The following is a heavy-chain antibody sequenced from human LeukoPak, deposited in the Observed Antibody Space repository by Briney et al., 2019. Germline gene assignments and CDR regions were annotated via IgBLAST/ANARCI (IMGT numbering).Heavy chain of an antibody. V-gene: IGHV1-69*06. CDR2: IIPIFGTA. D-gene: IGHD3-22*01. J-gene: IGHJ4*02. CDR3: ARGPPYYYDSSGFD. Sequence: GASVKVSCKASGYTFTSYDINWVRQATGQGLEWMGGIIPIFGTANYAQKFQGRVTITADKSTSTAYMELSSLRSEDTAVYYCARGPPYYYDSSGFDWGQGTLVTVSS. CDR1: GYTFTSYD.